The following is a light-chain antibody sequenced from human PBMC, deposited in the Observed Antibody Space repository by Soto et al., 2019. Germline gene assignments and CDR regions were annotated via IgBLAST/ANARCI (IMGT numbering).Light chain of an antibody. CDR2: RNN. V-gene: IGLV1-47*01. CDR1: SSNIGSNY. CDR3: ASWDDSLGGPV. J-gene: IGLJ3*02. Sequence: QSVLTQPPSASGTPGQRVTISCSGSSSNIGSNYVYWYQQLPGTAPKLLIYRNNQKPSGVPVRVSGSKTGTAASLAISVLRSEDEADYYCASWDDSLGGPVFGGGTKLTVL.